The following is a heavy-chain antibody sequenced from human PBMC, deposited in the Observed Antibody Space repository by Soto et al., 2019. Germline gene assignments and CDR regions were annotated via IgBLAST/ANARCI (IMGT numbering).Heavy chain of an antibody. J-gene: IGHJ4*02. CDR2: INESGST. Sequence: QVQLQQWGAGLVKPSETLSLSCAVYGQSFSGHSWAWIRQPPGKGLEWIGEINESGSTYYNPSLKSRVTISTDTSENQCSLKLSYVSAADTAAYFCARGSGIVALPGELEDVKYDYWGQGTLVNVSS. D-gene: IGHD1-1*01. CDR1: GQSFSGHS. CDR3: ARGSGIVALPGELEDVKYDY. V-gene: IGHV4-34*01.